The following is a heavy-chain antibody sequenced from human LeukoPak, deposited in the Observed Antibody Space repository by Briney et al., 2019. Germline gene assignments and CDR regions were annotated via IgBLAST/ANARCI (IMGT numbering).Heavy chain of an antibody. CDR1: GFTFSDYN. Sequence: GSLRLSCAASGFTFSDYNMRWIRQPPGKGLEWIGEINHSGSTNYNPSLKSRVTISVDTSKNQFSLKLSSVTAADTADCARVGEIYGDYVSGVNYFDYWGQGTLVTVSS. D-gene: IGHD4-17*01. CDR3: ARVGEIYGDYVSGVNYFDY. V-gene: IGHV4-34*01. J-gene: IGHJ4*02. CDR2: INHSGST.